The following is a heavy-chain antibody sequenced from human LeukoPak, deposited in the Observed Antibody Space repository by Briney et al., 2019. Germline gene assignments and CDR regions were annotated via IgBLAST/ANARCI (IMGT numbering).Heavy chain of an antibody. CDR3: ARHVVGPRYSGIPNLDC. D-gene: IGHD2-21*01. CDR2: FENAGYT. V-gene: IGHV4-39*01. Sequence: SETLSLTCSVSGASISSGSCYWARKPQAPGMELDCIRSFENAGYTHYNPSLESRVDISVDTSRNNPSVRLTSVTAADKAVYYCARHVVGPRYSGIPNLDCWGQGTQVTVSS. J-gene: IGHJ4*02. CDR1: GASISSGSCY.